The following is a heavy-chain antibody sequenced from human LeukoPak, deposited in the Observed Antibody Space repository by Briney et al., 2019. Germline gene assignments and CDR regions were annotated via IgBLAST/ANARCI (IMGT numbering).Heavy chain of an antibody. Sequence: GSLRLSCAASGFTFSDYYVSWIRQAPGQGLEWVSYISTSVTIIYYADSVKGRFTISRDNAKNSLYLQMNSLRAEDTAVYYCARDFHYYDSSGLPGYWGQGTLVTVSS. CDR1: GFTFSDYY. CDR2: ISTSVTII. D-gene: IGHD3-22*01. J-gene: IGHJ4*02. V-gene: IGHV3-11*04. CDR3: ARDFHYYDSSGLPGY.